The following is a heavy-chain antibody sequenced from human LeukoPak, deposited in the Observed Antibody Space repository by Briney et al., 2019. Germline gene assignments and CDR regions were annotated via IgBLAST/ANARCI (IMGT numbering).Heavy chain of an antibody. CDR2: IRSKANSYAT. Sequence: GGSLRLSCAASGFTFSAPAIHWVRQASGRGLEWVGRIRSKANSYATAYGASVKGRFTISRDDSKNTAYLQMNSLKTEDTAVYYCAHSNYVTNWFDPWGQGTLVTVSS. CDR1: GFTFSAPA. V-gene: IGHV3-73*01. CDR3: AHSNYVTNWFDP. J-gene: IGHJ5*02. D-gene: IGHD4-11*01.